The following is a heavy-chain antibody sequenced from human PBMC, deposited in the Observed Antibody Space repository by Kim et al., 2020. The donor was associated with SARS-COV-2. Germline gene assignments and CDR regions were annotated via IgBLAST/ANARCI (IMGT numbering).Heavy chain of an antibody. D-gene: IGHD2-15*01. J-gene: IGHJ5*02. CDR2: ISSSGSTI. Sequence: GGSLRLSCAASGFTFSSYEMNWVRQAPGKGLAWVSYISSSGSTIYYADSVKGRFTISRDNATNSLYLQMNSLRAEDTAVYYCSRSGGKVAANVSWLYPWG. V-gene: IGHV3-48*03. CDR1: GFTFSSYE. CDR3: SRSGGKVAANVSWLYP.